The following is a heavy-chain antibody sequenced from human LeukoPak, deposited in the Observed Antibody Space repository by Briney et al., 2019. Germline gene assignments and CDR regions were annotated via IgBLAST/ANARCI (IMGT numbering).Heavy chain of an antibody. CDR3: ARASGSGWNFDY. CDR1: GYSISSGYY. Sequence: PSETLSLTCTVSGYSISSGYYWGWIRQPPGKGLEWIGSIYHSGSTYYNPSLKSRVTIPVDTSKNQFSLKLSSVTAADTAVYYCARASGSGWNFDYWGQGTLVTVSS. CDR2: IYHSGST. J-gene: IGHJ4*02. V-gene: IGHV4-38-2*02. D-gene: IGHD6-19*01.